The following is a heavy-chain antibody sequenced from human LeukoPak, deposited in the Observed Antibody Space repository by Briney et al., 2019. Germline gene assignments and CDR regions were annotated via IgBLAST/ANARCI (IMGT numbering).Heavy chain of an antibody. CDR1: GGTFSSYA. Sequence: ASVKVSCKASGGTFSSYAISWVRQAPGQGLEWMGRIIPILGIANYAQKFQGRVTITADKSTSTAYMELSSLRSEDTAVYYCARGLWFGEYDYYGVDVWGQGTTVTVSS. CDR2: IIPILGIA. D-gene: IGHD3-10*01. CDR3: ARGLWFGEYDYYGVDV. V-gene: IGHV1-69*04. J-gene: IGHJ6*02.